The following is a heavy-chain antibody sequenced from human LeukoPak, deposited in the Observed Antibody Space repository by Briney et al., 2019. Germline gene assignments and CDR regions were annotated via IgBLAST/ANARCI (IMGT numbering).Heavy chain of an antibody. Sequence: SETLSLTCTVSGGSISSYYWSWIRQPAGKGLEWIGRIYTSGSTNYNPPLKSRVTISVDTSKNQFSLKLSSVTAADTAVYYCARGYGLMVYAVRRGFDYWGQGTLVTVSS. CDR2: IYTSGST. J-gene: IGHJ4*02. V-gene: IGHV4-4*07. CDR3: ARGYGLMVYAVRRGFDY. D-gene: IGHD2-8*01. CDR1: GGSISSYY.